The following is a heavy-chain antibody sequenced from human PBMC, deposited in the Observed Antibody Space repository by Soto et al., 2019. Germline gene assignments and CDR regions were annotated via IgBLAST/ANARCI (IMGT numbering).Heavy chain of an antibody. CDR1: GASISSYY. V-gene: IGHV4-59*01. J-gene: IGHJ4*02. CDR3: GRAGSWHTPFDY. Sequence: SETLSLTCTVSGASISSYYWSWIRQPPGKGLEWIGYIYYSGSTNYNPSLKSRVTISVDTSKNQFSLKLSSVTAADTAVYYCGRAGSWHTPFDYWGQGTLVTVSS. D-gene: IGHD6-13*01. CDR2: IYYSGST.